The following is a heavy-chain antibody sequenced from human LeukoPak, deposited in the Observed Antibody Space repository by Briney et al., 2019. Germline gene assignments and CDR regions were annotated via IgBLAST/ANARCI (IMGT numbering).Heavy chain of an antibody. CDR3: AKKQIVGAAPFDY. J-gene: IGHJ4*02. V-gene: IGHV3-23*01. D-gene: IGHD1-26*01. CDR1: AFTFSTYA. Sequence: GGSLRLSCAASAFTFSTYAMNWVRQAPGKGLEWVSAISAGGSTFYADSVKGRFTISRGNSNNTLYLQMNSLRAEDTAVYYCAKKQIVGAAPFDYWGQGTLVTVSS. CDR2: ISAGGST.